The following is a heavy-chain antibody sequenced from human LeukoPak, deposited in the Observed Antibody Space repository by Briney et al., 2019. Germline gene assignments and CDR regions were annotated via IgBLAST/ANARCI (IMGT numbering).Heavy chain of an antibody. CDR2: INHSGST. Sequence: GSLRLSCAASGFTFSSYAMSWIRQPPGKGLEWIGEINHSGSTNYNPSLKSRVTISVDTSKNQLSLKLSSVTAADTAVYYCAASGYSYGFDYWGQGTLVTVSS. J-gene: IGHJ4*02. CDR3: AASGYSYGFDY. D-gene: IGHD5-18*01. CDR1: GFTFSSYA. V-gene: IGHV4-34*08.